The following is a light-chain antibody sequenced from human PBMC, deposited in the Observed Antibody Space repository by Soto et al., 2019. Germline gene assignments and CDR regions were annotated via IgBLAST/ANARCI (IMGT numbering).Light chain of an antibody. Sequence: EIVLTQSPNTLSLSPGERATLSCRASQSVSSDYLVWYQQKPGQAPRLLIYGASTRATGIPDRFSGSGSGTDFTLTISRLEPEDFAVYYCQQYDNSPPSVTFGPGTKVDFK. J-gene: IGKJ3*01. CDR3: QQYDNSPPSVT. CDR2: GAS. CDR1: QSVSSDY. V-gene: IGKV3-20*01.